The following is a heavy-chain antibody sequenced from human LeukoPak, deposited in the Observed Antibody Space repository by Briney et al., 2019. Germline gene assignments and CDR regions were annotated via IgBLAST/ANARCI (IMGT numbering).Heavy chain of an antibody. V-gene: IGHV5-51*01. Sequence: PGESLKISCKGSGYSFTSYWIGWVRQMPGKGLEWMGIIYPGDSDTRYSPSFQGQVTISADKSISTAYLQWSCLKASDTAMYYCARRKRRYYDSKSLGFDYWGQGTLVTVSS. D-gene: IGHD3-22*01. CDR1: GYSFTSYW. J-gene: IGHJ4*02. CDR2: IYPGDSDT. CDR3: ARRKRRYYDSKSLGFDY.